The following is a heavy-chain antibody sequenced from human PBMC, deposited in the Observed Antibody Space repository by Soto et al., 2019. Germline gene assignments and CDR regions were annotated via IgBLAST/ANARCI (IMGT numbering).Heavy chain of an antibody. CDR3: ARVGGRFLEWLLWGYYYYGMDV. D-gene: IGHD3-3*01. CDR2: INHSGST. Sequence: PSETLSLTCAVYGGSFSGYYWSWIRQPPGKGLEWIGEINHSGSTNYNPSLKSRVTISVGTSKNQFSLKLSSVTAADTAVYYCARVGGRFLEWLLWGYYYYGMDVWGQGTTVTVSS. V-gene: IGHV4-34*01. J-gene: IGHJ6*02. CDR1: GGSFSGYY.